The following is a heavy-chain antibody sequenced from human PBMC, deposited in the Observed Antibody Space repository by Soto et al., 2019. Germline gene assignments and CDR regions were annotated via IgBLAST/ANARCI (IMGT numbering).Heavy chain of an antibody. CDR1: GGSISSGDYY. CDR3: ARALIQLWPHYYYGMDV. Sequence: QVQLQESGPGLVKPSQTLSLTCTVSGGSISSGDYYWSWIRQPPGKGLEWIGYIYYSGTTYYNPSLKSRVTISVDTSKNQFSVKVSSVTAADTAVYYCARALIQLWPHYYYGMDVWGQGTTVTVSS. CDR2: IYYSGTT. J-gene: IGHJ6*02. V-gene: IGHV4-30-4*01. D-gene: IGHD5-18*01.